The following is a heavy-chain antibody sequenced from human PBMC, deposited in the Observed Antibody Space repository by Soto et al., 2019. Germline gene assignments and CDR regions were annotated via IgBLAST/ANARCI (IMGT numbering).Heavy chain of an antibody. J-gene: IGHJ6*02. CDR3: ARERTAAGTDIYYPGLDV. CDR2: ISYDGSSQ. V-gene: IGHV3-30-3*01. Sequence: QLQLVESGGGVVQPGRSLRLSCAASGFSFSLYAIHWVRQAPGKGLEWVAFISYDGSSQYYADSLKGRFTISRDNSKNTVHLQMNSLRAEDTSVYYCARERTAAGTDIYYPGLDVWGQGTTVTVSS. CDR1: GFSFSLYA. D-gene: IGHD6-13*01.